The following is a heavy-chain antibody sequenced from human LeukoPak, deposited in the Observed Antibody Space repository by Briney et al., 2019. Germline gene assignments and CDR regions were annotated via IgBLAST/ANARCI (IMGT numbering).Heavy chain of an antibody. J-gene: IGHJ1*01. CDR3: ARESSPGRVYFQH. Sequence: PGGSLRLSCAASGFTFSSYGMHWVRQAPGKGLEWVAVIWYDGSNKYYADSVKGRFTISRDNSKNTLYLQMNSLRAEDTAVYYCARESSPGRVYFQHWGQGTLVTVSS. V-gene: IGHV3-33*01. CDR1: GFTFSSYG. D-gene: IGHD2-15*01. CDR2: IWYDGSNK.